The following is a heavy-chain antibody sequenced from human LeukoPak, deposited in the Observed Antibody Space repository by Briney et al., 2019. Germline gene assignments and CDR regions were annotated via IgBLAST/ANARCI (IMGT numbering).Heavy chain of an antibody. D-gene: IGHD3-9*01. CDR2: INSDGRST. CDR1: GFTFSSYW. CDR3: AREAPYDILTGWYYGMDV. J-gene: IGHJ6*02. V-gene: IGHV3-74*01. Sequence: GGSLRLSCAASGFTFSSYWMHWVRQAPGKGLVWVSRINSDGRSTSYADSVKGRFTISRDNDKNTLYLQMNSLRAEDTAVYCCAREAPYDILTGWYYGMDVWGQGTTVTVSS.